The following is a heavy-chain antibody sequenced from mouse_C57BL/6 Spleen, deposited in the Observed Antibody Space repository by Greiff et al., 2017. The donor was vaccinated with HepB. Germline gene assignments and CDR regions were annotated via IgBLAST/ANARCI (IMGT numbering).Heavy chain of an antibody. D-gene: IGHD1-1*01. J-gene: IGHJ4*01. V-gene: IGHV3-6*01. CDR2: ISYDGSN. CDR3: ARGRTTGRLYYAMDY. CDR1: GYSITSGYY. Sequence: EVQLVESGPGLVKPSQSLSLTCSVTGYSITSGYYWNWIRQFPGNKLEWMGYISYDGSNNYNPSLKNRISITRDTSKNQFFLKLNSVTTEDTATYYCARGRTTGRLYYAMDYWGQGTSVTVSS.